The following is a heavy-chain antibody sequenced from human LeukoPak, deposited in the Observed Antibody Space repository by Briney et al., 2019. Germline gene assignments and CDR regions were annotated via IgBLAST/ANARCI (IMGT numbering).Heavy chain of an antibody. CDR3: ATDVYAYFEL. D-gene: IGHD2-8*01. J-gene: IGHJ4*02. CDR2: IKTDGSEK. CDR1: GFSFSRYW. V-gene: IGHV3-7*01. Sequence: GGSLRLSCAASGFSFSRYWMRWVRQAPGKELEWVGNIKTDGSEKYYVGSVRGRFTISRDNAKNSLSLQMDSLRAEDTAVYYCATDVYAYFELWGQGALVTVSS.